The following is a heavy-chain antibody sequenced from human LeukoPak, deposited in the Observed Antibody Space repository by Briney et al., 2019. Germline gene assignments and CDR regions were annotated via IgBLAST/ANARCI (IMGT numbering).Heavy chain of an antibody. V-gene: IGHV4-61*08. CDR2: IYYSGST. Sequence: PSETLSLTCTVSGGSISSGDYYWSWIRQPPGKGLEWIGYIYYSGSTNYNPSLKSRVTISVDTSKNQFSLNLSSVTAADTAVYYCATYRYSSEFDPWGQGTLVTVSS. CDR3: ATYRYSSEFDP. D-gene: IGHD6-19*01. J-gene: IGHJ5*02. CDR1: GGSISSGDYY.